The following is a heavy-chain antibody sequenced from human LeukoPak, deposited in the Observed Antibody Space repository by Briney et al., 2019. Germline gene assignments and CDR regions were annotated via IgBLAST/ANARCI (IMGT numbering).Heavy chain of an antibody. Sequence: GRSLRLSCAASGFTFEDHAMHWVRQAPGKGLVWVSRINSDGSRTSYADSVKGRFTMSRDNAKNTLYLQMNSLRAEDTAVYYCARDHGSDDAFDIWGQGTMVTVSS. CDR2: INSDGSRT. V-gene: IGHV3-74*01. CDR3: ARDHGSDDAFDI. CDR1: GFTFEDHA. J-gene: IGHJ3*02.